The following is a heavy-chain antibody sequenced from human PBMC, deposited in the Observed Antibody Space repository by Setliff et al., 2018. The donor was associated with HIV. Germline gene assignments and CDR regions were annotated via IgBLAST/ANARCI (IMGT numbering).Heavy chain of an antibody. CDR1: GGSISGHC. D-gene: IGHD3-10*01. CDR2: VYHSGTT. CDR3: ARHYYDSGSPFDS. V-gene: IGHV4-59*08. J-gene: IGHJ4*02. Sequence: SETLSLTCSVSGGSISGHCWSWIRQSPEKRLEWIGYVYHSGTTHYSPSLKNRVSIYVDPSKNQFSLRLTSVNAADTAVYYCARHYYDSGSPFDSWGQGTVVTVS.